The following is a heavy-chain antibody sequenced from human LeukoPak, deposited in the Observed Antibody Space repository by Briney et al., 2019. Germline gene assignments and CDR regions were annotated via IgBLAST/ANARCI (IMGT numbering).Heavy chain of an antibody. CDR2: IHQHGSKE. V-gene: IGHV3-7*01. J-gene: IGHJ4*02. CDR1: GFNFRAYW. CDR3: ARGYNSRAGTTDCCPLDY. Sequence: GGSLRLSFTTSGFNFRAYWMGWVRQAPGKGLEWVANIHQHGSKENYLDSVKGRFTISRDNSKNTLYLQMNSLRVEDTAVYYCARGYNSRAGTTDCCPLDYWGQGTLVTVSS. D-gene: IGHD2-21*02.